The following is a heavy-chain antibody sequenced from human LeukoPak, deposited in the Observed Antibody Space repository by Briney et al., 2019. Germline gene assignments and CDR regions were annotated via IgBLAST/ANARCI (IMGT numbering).Heavy chain of an antibody. CDR1: GGSFSGYY. J-gene: IGHJ5*02. CDR2: INHSGGT. D-gene: IGHD3-16*01. Sequence: SETLSLTCAVYGGSFSGYYWNWIRQPPGKGLEWIGEINHSGGTNYNPSLKSRVTISVDTSKNQFSLKLSSVTAADTAVYYCARSPGDYVFDPWGQGTLVTVSS. CDR3: ARSPGDYVFDP. V-gene: IGHV4-34*01.